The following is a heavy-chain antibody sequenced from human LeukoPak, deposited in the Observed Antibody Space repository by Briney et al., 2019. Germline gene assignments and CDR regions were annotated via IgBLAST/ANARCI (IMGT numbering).Heavy chain of an antibody. D-gene: IGHD1-26*01. CDR2: IYYSGST. V-gene: IGHV4-59*08. Sequence: SETLSLTCTVSGGSINSYYWSWLRQPPGKGLEWIGFIYYSGSTHYKSSLKSRVTISVDTSRNQFSLRLSSVTAADTAVYYCARHSGSSPHYFDYWGQGTLVTVSS. CDR3: ARHSGSSPHYFDY. CDR1: GGSINSYY. J-gene: IGHJ4*02.